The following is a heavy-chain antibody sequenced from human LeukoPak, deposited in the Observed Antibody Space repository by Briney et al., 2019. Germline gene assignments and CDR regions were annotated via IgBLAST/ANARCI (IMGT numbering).Heavy chain of an antibody. V-gene: IGHV4-59*01. CDR2: IYYSGNT. CDR1: GDSIRTNS. CDR3: ARARLDSSGYSFDY. D-gene: IGHD3-22*01. Sequence: SETLSLTCTVSGDSIRTNSWSWIRQPPGKGLQWMGYIYYSGNTNSNPSLKSRVTISVDTSKNHFSLKLTSVTAADTAVYYCARARLDSSGYSFDYWGQGTLVTVSS. J-gene: IGHJ4*02.